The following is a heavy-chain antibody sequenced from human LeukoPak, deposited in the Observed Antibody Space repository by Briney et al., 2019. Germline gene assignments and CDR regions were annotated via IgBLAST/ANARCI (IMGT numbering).Heavy chain of an antibody. D-gene: IGHD1-7*01. J-gene: IGHJ3*02. V-gene: IGHV1-69*13. CDR3: ARWGTGTTILGAFDI. CDR1: GYTFTSYY. Sequence: SVKVSCKASGYTFTSYYMHWVRQAPGQGLEWMGGIIPIFGTANYAQKFQGRVTITADESTSTAYMELSGLRSEDTAVYYCARWGTGTTILGAFDIWGQGTMVTVSS. CDR2: IIPIFGTA.